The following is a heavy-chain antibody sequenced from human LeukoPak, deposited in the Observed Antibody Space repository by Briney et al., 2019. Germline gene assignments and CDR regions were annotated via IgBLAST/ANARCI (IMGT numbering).Heavy chain of an antibody. CDR1: EFTFSNYD. CDR2: ISSSSSTI. CDR3: ASGKDSSGYYYGY. Sequence: GGSLRLSCAASEFTFSNYDMHWVRQAPGKGLEWVSYISSSSSTIYYADYVKGRFTISRDNAKNSLYLQMNSLRAEDTAVYYCASGKDSSGYYYGYWGQGTLVTVSS. J-gene: IGHJ4*02. V-gene: IGHV3-48*04. D-gene: IGHD3-22*01.